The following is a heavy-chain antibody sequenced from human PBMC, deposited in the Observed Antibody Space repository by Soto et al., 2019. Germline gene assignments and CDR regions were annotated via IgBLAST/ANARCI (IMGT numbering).Heavy chain of an antibody. J-gene: IGHJ6*02. V-gene: IGHV1-69*13. Sequence: ASVKVSCKASGGTFSSYAIDWVRQAPGQGLEWMGGIIPLFGTTNYAQKLQGRVKLTADESTRTAYMELSTLTSEDTAMYYCATRVHGYYPGKYYYGMDVWGQGTTVTVSS. CDR1: GGTFSSYA. CDR3: ATRVHGYYPGKYYYGMDV. D-gene: IGHD3-22*01. CDR2: IIPLFGTT.